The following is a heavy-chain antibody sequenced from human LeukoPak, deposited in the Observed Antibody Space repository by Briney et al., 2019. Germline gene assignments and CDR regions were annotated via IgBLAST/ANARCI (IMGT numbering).Heavy chain of an antibody. V-gene: IGHV3-9*03. Sequence: PGRSLRLSCAASGFTFDDYAMHWVRQAPGKGLEWVSGIGWNSGSIGYADSVKGRFTISRDNAKNSLYLQMNSLRAEDMALYYCAKGGVAVAGTVDYWGQGTLVTVS. D-gene: IGHD6-19*01. CDR1: GFTFDDYA. CDR3: AKGGVAVAGTVDY. J-gene: IGHJ4*02. CDR2: IGWNSGSI.